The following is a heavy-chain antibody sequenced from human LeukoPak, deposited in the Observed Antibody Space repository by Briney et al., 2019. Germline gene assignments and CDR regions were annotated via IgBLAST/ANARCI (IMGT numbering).Heavy chain of an antibody. Sequence: PGGSLRLSCAASGFTFSNYGMHWVRQPPGQGLEWLTAIQYDGSKTYYAESVRGRITISRDDSKNTLYLQMNSPRAEDTAVYYCARDSCSSPSCFDYWGQGTLVTVSS. CDR2: IQYDGSKT. CDR3: ARDSCSSPSCFDY. J-gene: IGHJ4*02. CDR1: GFTFSNYG. D-gene: IGHD2-2*01. V-gene: IGHV3-33*01.